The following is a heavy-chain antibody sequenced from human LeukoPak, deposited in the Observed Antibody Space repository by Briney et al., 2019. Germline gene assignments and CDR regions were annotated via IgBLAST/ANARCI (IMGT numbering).Heavy chain of an antibody. CDR1: GGSISSYY. J-gene: IGHJ5*02. V-gene: IGHV4-59*01. D-gene: IGHD3-9*01. Sequence: SETLSLTCTVSGGSISSYYWSWIRQPPGKGLEWIGYIYYSGSTNYNPSLKSRVTISVDTSKNQFSLKLSSVTAADTAVYYCAREGVHYDILTGYYPANWFDPWGQGTLVTVSS. CDR3: AREGVHYDILTGYYPANWFDP. CDR2: IYYSGST.